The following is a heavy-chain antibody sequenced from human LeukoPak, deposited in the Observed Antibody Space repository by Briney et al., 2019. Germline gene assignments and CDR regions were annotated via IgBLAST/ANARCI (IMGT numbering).Heavy chain of an antibody. CDR1: GYTFTGYY. V-gene: IGHV1-2*02. J-gene: IGHJ4*02. CDR3: ARDQGGSSSFHDY. Sequence: ASVKVSFKASGYTFTGYYMHWVRQAPGQGLEWMGWINPNSGGTNYAQKFQGRVTMTRDTSISTAYMELSRLRSDDTAVYYCARDQGGSSSFHDYWGQGTLVTVSS. D-gene: IGHD6-6*01. CDR2: INPNSGGT.